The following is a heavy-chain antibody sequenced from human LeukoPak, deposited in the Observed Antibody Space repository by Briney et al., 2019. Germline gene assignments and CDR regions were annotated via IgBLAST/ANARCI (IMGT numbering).Heavy chain of an antibody. V-gene: IGHV3-66*02. CDR3: ARQDTGTLDY. J-gene: IGHJ4*02. CDR2: IDSGAGS. Sequence: GGSLRLSCAVSGFTARSNYMSWVRQAPGKGLEWVSLIDSGAGSYYADSVKGRFTISRDDSKNTLYLLMNSLRAEDTALYYCARQDTGTLDYWGQGTLVTVSS. CDR1: GFTARSNY. D-gene: IGHD1-26*01.